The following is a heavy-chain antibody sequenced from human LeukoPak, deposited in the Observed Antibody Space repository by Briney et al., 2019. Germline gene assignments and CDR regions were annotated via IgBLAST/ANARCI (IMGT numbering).Heavy chain of an antibody. Sequence: GGSLRLSCAASGFTFSSYAMHWVRQAPGKGLEWVAVISYDGSNKYYADSVKGRFTISRDNSKNTLYLQMNSLRAEDTAVYYCARAQYYYDSSGYYKYPNYWGQGTLVTVSS. J-gene: IGHJ4*02. CDR3: ARAQYYYDSSGYYKYPNY. CDR1: GFTFSSYA. V-gene: IGHV3-30-3*01. CDR2: ISYDGSNK. D-gene: IGHD3-22*01.